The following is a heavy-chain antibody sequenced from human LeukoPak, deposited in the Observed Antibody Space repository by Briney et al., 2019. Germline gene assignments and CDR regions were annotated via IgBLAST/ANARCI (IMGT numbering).Heavy chain of an antibody. V-gene: IGHV4-30-2*01. Sequence: PSETLSLTCAVSGGSISSGGYSWSWIRQPPGKGLEWIGYIYHSGSTYYNPSLKSRVTISVDRSNNQFSLKLSSVTAADTAVYYCARGSPYYYGSGTHGPAFDIWGQGTMDTVSS. CDR2: IYHSGST. CDR3: ARGSPYYYGSGTHGPAFDI. J-gene: IGHJ3*02. D-gene: IGHD3-10*01. CDR1: GGSISSGGYS.